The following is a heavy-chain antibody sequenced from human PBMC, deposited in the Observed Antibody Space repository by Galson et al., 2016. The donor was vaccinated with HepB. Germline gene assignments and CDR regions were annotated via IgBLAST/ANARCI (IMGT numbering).Heavy chain of an antibody. CDR3: AKDAYCGGGSCDYYYGMDV. J-gene: IGHJ6*02. CDR2: LIDSGSTA. CDR1: GFAFSNYA. Sequence: SLRLSCAASGFAFSNYAMSRVRQAPGKGLEWVSGLIDSGSTAYYADSVKGRFTISRDNSKNTLYLQMNSLRAEDTAVYFCAKDAYCGGGSCDYYYGMDVWGQGTTVTVSS. V-gene: IGHV3-23*01. D-gene: IGHD2-15*01.